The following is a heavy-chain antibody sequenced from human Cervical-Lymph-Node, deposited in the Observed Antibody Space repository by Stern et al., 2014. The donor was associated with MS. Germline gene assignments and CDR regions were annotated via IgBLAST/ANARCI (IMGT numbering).Heavy chain of an antibody. V-gene: IGHV1-69*01. D-gene: IGHD1-14*01. J-gene: IGHJ6*02. CDR1: GGTFSDNA. CDR2: IIPMFGSV. CDR3: ARDSEILFAMDV. Sequence: VQLVQSGAEVRKPGSSVMVSCKASGGTFSDNAFSWVRQAPGHGLEWMGGIIPMFGSVNYAQNFQGRVTITADESTSTSYLELTSLSSDDTATYYRARDSEILFAMDVWGQGTTVTVSS.